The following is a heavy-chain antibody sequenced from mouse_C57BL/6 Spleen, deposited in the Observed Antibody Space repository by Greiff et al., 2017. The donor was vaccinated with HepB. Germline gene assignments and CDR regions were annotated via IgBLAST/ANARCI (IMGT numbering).Heavy chain of an antibody. V-gene: IGHV1-82*01. D-gene: IGHD1-1*01. CDR3: ARKDYGSSYGYAMDY. J-gene: IGHJ4*01. Sequence: QVQLKESGPELVKPGASVKISCKASGYAFSSSWMNWVKQRPGKGLEWIGRIYPGDGDTNYNGKFKGKATLTADKYSSTAYMQLSSLTSEDSAVDFCARKDYGSSYGYAMDYWGQGTSVTVSS. CDR2: IYPGDGDT. CDR1: GYAFSSSW.